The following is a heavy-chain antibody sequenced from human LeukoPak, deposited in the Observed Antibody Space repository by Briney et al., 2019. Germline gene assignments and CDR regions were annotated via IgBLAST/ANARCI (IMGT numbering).Heavy chain of an antibody. CDR1: GFTFSSYE. CDR2: ISSSGSTI. Sequence: GGSLRLSCAASGFTFSSYEMNWVRQAPGKGLEWVSYISSSGSTIYYADSVKGRFTISRDNAKNSLYLQMNSLRAEDTAVYYCARDSDGYKGDYWGQGTLVTVSS. D-gene: IGHD5-24*01. V-gene: IGHV3-48*03. CDR3: ARDSDGYKGDY. J-gene: IGHJ4*02.